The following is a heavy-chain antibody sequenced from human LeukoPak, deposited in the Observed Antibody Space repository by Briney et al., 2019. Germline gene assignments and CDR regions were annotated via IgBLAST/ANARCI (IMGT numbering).Heavy chain of an antibody. CDR1: GGSISSSSYY. V-gene: IGHV4-39*01. CDR3: ARRGAMVRGVIRGYFDY. CDR2: IYYSGST. D-gene: IGHD3-10*01. Sequence: SETLSLTCTVSGGSISSSSYYWGWIRQPPGKGLEWIGSIYYSGSTYYNPSLKSRVTISVDTSKNQFSLKLGSVTAADTAVYYCARRGAMVRGVIRGYFDYWGQGTLVTVSS. J-gene: IGHJ4*02.